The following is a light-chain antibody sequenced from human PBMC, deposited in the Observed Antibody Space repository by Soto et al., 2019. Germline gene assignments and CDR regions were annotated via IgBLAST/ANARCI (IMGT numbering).Light chain of an antibody. CDR2: GAS. J-gene: IGKJ1*01. Sequence: EVMLTQSPGTLSLSPGERATLSCRASQSVSSNYLAWYQQKSGQAPRLLIYGASNRATGIPDRFSGSGSGTDFTLSIRRLEPEYFAVYYCQQYATSSRTFGPQTKVEFK. CDR1: QSVSSNY. CDR3: QQYATSSRT. V-gene: IGKV3-20*01.